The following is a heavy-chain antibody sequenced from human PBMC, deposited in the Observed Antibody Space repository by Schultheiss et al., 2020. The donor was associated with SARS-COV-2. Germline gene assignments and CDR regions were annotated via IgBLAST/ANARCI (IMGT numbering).Heavy chain of an antibody. D-gene: IGHD2-21*01. Sequence: SQTLSLTCTVSGGSISSGGYYWSWIRQHPGKGLEWIGYIYYSGSTNYNPSLKSRVTISVDTSKNQFSLKLSSVTAADTAVYYCVKLGTFGDYYFGDWGQGTLVTVSS. CDR3: VKLGTFGDYYFGD. V-gene: IGHV4-31*03. CDR2: IYYSGST. J-gene: IGHJ4*02. CDR1: GGSISSGGYY.